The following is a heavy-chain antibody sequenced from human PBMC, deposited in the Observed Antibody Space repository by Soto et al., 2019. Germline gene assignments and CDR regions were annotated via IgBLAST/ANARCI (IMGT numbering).Heavy chain of an antibody. V-gene: IGHV1-18*01. J-gene: IGHJ4*02. CDR1: SYTFIRDG. Sequence: QVQLVQSGAEVKKLGASVRVSCKASSYTFIRDGISWVRQAPGQGLEWMGWISTYNGNTNYAQKLQGRVTMTTDISTRTAYIELRSLRSDDTAVYYCSTPAFEYWGQGTLVTVSS. CDR3: STPAFEY. D-gene: IGHD2-15*01. CDR2: ISTYNGNT.